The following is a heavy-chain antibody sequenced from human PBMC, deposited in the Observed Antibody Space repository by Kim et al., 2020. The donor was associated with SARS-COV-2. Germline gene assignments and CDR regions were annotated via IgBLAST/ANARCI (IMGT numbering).Heavy chain of an antibody. V-gene: IGHV3-48*02. CDR1: GFTFSSYS. CDR2: ISSSSSTI. J-gene: IGHJ4*02. Sequence: GGSLRLSCAASGFTFSSYSMNWVRQAPGKGLEWVSYISSSSSTIYYADSVKGRFTISRDNAKNSLYLQMNSLRDEDTAVYYCARAGYCSGGSCYCLDYWGQGTLVTVSS. CDR3: ARAGYCSGGSCYCLDY. D-gene: IGHD2-15*01.